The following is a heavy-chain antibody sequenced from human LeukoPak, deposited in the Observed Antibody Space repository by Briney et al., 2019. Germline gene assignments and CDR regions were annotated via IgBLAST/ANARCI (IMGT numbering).Heavy chain of an antibody. CDR3: ATYSGAHHKTFDY. Sequence: GGSLRLSCAASGFTFNNYGLQWVRQAPGKGLEWVAGISFEGHKINYGDSVKGRFAISRDNSKNTMYLQMNSLRAEDTAVYYCATYSGAHHKTFDYWGQGTLVTVSS. D-gene: IGHD1-26*01. CDR1: GFTFNNYG. J-gene: IGHJ4*02. V-gene: IGHV3-30*03. CDR2: ISFEGHKI.